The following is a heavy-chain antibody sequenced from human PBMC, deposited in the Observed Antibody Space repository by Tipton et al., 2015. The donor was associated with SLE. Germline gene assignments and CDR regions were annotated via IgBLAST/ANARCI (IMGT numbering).Heavy chain of an antibody. V-gene: IGHV1-2*02. D-gene: IGHD2-2*01. CDR3: ARSLGDIVVVPAALLDY. CDR1: GYTFTGYY. Sequence: QLVQSGPEVKKPGASVKVSCKASGYTFTGYYMHWVRQAPGQGLEWMGWINPNSGGTNYAQKFQGRVTMTRDTSISTAYMELSRLRSDDTAVYYCARSLGDIVVVPAALLDYWGQGTLVTVSS. CDR2: INPNSGGT. J-gene: IGHJ4*02.